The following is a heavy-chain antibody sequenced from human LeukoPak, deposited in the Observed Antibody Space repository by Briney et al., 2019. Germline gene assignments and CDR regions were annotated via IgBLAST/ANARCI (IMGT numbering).Heavy chain of an antibody. Sequence: PGGSLRLSCAASGFTVSSNYMSWVRQAPGKGLEWVSVIYSGGSTYYADSVKGRFTISRDNSKSTLYLQMNSLRAEDTAVYYCARDFRDFGGGTYWGQGTLVTVSS. V-gene: IGHV3-53*01. CDR2: IYSGGST. J-gene: IGHJ4*02. CDR3: ARDFRDFGGGTY. D-gene: IGHD3-16*01. CDR1: GFTVSSNY.